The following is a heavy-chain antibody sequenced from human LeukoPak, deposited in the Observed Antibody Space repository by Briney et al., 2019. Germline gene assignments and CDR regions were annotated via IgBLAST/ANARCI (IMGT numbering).Heavy chain of an antibody. J-gene: IGHJ4*02. D-gene: IGHD3-10*01. V-gene: IGHV3-48*03. CDR2: ISSSGNTI. CDR3: ARAKPKNMVRGLIMRRESRYYFDY. CDR1: GFTFSNYE. Sequence: GGSLRLSCAASGFTFSNYEMNWVRQAPGKGLEWVSFISSSGNTIYYADSVRGRFTISRDNAKNSLYLQMNSLRAEDTAVYYCARAKPKNMVRGLIMRRESRYYFDYWGQGTLVTVSS.